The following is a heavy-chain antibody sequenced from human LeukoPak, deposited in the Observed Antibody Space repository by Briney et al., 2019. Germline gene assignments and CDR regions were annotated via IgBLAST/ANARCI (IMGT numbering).Heavy chain of an antibody. CDR3: ARGSYGDYGDWYFDL. Sequence: EASVKVSCKASGYTFTSYGISWVRQAPGQGLEWMGWISTYTGNTNYAQNLQDRVTMTTDTSTSTAYMELRSLRPDDTAVYYCARGSYGDYGDWYFDLWGRGTLVTVSS. CDR1: GYTFTSYG. J-gene: IGHJ2*01. V-gene: IGHV1-18*04. D-gene: IGHD4-17*01. CDR2: ISTYTGNT.